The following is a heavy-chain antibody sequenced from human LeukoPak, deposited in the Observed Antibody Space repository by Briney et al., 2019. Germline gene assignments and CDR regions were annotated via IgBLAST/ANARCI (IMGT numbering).Heavy chain of an antibody. D-gene: IGHD2-21*02. J-gene: IGHJ3*02. CDR3: ARVPSGGDCYFDI. V-gene: IGHV3-7*01. Sequence: TGGSLRLSCAASGFTFSSYWMSWVRQAPGKGLEWVANIKQDGSEKYYVDSVKGRFTISRDNAKNSLYLQMNSLRAEDTAVYYCARVPSGGDCYFDIWGQGTMVTVSS. CDR2: IKQDGSEK. CDR1: GFTFSSYW.